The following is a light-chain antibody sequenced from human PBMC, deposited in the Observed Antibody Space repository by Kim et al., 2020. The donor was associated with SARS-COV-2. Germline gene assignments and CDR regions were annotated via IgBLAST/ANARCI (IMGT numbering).Light chain of an antibody. V-gene: IGKV1-33*01. J-gene: IGKJ2*03. CDR1: QDISNY. Sequence: DIQMTQSPSSLSASVGDRVTITCQASQDISNYLNWYQQKPGKAPKLRIYDASNLETGVPSRFSGSGSGTDFTFTISSLQPEDIATYYCQQYDNPLYSFGQGTKLEI. CDR2: DAS. CDR3: QQYDNPLYS.